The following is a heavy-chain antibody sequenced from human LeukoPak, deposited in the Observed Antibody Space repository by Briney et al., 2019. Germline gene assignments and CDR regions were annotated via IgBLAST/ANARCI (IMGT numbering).Heavy chain of an antibody. CDR2: ISNNGGYT. V-gene: IGHV3-23*01. CDR3: AKQLGYCSDGSCYFPY. Sequence: PGGPRSPSCAAPGLTFSSSAMGWVRKAPGKGLDWVSAISNNGGYTYYADSVQGRFTISRDNSKSTLCLQMNSLRAEDTAVYYCAKQLGYCSDGSCYFPYWGQGTLVTVSS. CDR1: GLTFSSSA. D-gene: IGHD2-15*01. J-gene: IGHJ4*02.